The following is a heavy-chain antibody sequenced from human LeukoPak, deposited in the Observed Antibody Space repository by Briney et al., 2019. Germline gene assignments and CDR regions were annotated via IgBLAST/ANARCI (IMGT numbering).Heavy chain of an antibody. V-gene: IGHV4-38-2*01. J-gene: IGHJ4*02. CDR1: GYSISSGYY. CDR2: IYHSGST. CDR3: ATIRGVDPLQYYFDY. D-gene: IGHD3-10*01. Sequence: PSETLSLTCAVSGYSISSGYYWGWIRQPPGKGLEWIGSIYHSGSTYYNPSLKSRVTISVDTSKNQFSLKLSSVTAADTAVYYCATIRGVDPLQYYFDYWGQGTLVTVSS.